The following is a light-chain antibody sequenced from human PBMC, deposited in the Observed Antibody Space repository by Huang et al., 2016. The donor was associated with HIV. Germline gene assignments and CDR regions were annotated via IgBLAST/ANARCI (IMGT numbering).Light chain of an antibody. J-gene: IGKJ5*01. CDR2: LGS. CDR3: MQALKTIT. Sequence: DIVMTQSPVSLPVTPGEPASISCRSNQSLLHNNGYDYLDWYLQKPGQSPKLLIYLGSKRASRVPDRFSGSGSGTDFTLKINGVEAEDVGVYYCMQALKTITFGQGTRLEI. CDR1: QSLLHNNGYDY. V-gene: IGKV2-28*01.